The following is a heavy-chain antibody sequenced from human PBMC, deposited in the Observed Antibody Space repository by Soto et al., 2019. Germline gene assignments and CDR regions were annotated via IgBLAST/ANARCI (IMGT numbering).Heavy chain of an antibody. Sequence: SETLSLTCTISGGSISSGDYYWSWIRQPPGKVLEWIGYIYYSGSTYYNPSLKSRVTISVDTSKNQFSLKLSSVTAADTAVYYCAGGGVTMTVYWYFDLWGRGTLVTVSS. CDR1: GGSISSGDYY. D-gene: IGHD3-22*01. J-gene: IGHJ2*01. CDR2: IYYSGST. V-gene: IGHV4-30-4*01. CDR3: AGGGVTMTVYWYFDL.